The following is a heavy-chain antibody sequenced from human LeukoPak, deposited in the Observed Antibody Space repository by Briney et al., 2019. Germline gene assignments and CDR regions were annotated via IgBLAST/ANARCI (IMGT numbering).Heavy chain of an antibody. D-gene: IGHD1-26*01. CDR3: ARGVLVGATSSDDY. J-gene: IGHJ4*02. V-gene: IGHV4-39*07. CDR2: IYTSGST. Sequence: SETLSLTCTVSGGSISSSSYYWIWIRQTPGKGLEWIGRIYTSGSTNYNPSLKSRVTMSVDTSKNQFSLKLSSVTAADTAVYYCARGVLVGATSSDDYWGQGTLVTVSS. CDR1: GGSISSSSYY.